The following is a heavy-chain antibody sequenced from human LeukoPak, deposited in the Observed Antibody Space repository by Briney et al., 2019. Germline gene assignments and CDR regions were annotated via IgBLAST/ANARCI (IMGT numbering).Heavy chain of an antibody. CDR2: ISYSGTP. CDR3: ARQKWDRLTYYYYGMDV. V-gene: IGHV4-59*08. D-gene: IGHD1-26*01. J-gene: IGHJ6*02. Sequence: SETLSLTCTVSGGSINSYFWSWIRQPPGKGLEWIGYISYSGTPDYNPSLKSRVTISLDTSRNQFSLQLSSVTAADTAVYYCARQKWDRLTYYYYGMDVWGQGTTVTVSS. CDR1: GGSINSYF.